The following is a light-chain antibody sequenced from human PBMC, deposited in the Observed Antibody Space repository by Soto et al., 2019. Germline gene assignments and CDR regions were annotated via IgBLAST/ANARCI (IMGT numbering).Light chain of an antibody. J-gene: IGLJ3*02. Sequence: QSVLTQPPSASGSPGQSVTISCTGTSSDVGGYNYVSWYQQQPGKAPTLMIYEVSKRPSGVPDRFSGSKSGNTASLTVSGLQAEDEADYYCTSYAGSNNWVFGGGTKL. V-gene: IGLV2-8*01. CDR3: TSYAGSNNWV. CDR2: EVS. CDR1: SSDVGGYNY.